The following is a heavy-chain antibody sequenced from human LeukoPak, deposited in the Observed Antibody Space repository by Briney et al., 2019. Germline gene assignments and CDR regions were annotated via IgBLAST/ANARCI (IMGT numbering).Heavy chain of an antibody. J-gene: IGHJ4*02. CDR2: IYYSGST. Sequence: SETLSLTCTVSGGSISSSSYYWGWIRQPPGKGLEWIGSIYYSGSTYYNPSLKSRVTISVDTSKNQFSLKLSSVTAADTAVYYCARLNIVATGLDYWGQGTLVTVPS. CDR1: GGSISSSSYY. D-gene: IGHD5-12*01. V-gene: IGHV4-39*01. CDR3: ARLNIVATGLDY.